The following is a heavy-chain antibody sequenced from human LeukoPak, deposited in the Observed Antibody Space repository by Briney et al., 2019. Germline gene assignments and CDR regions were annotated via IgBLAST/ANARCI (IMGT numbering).Heavy chain of an antibody. Sequence: GGSLRLSCAASGFTFSSSAMSWVRQAPGKGLEWVSAISNNGGYTYYADSVQGRFTISRDNSKNTLYLQMNSLRAEDTAVYYCAREGIDSSGYYYDYWGQGTLVTVSS. J-gene: IGHJ4*02. CDR2: ISNNGGYT. D-gene: IGHD3-22*01. CDR1: GFTFSSSA. V-gene: IGHV3-23*01. CDR3: AREGIDSSGYYYDY.